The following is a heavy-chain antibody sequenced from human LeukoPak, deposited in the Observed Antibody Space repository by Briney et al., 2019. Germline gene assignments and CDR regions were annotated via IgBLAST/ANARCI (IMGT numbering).Heavy chain of an antibody. Sequence: TSVKVSCKASGFTFTSSAVQWVRQARGQRLEWIGWIVVGSGNTNYAQKFQKRVTITRDMSTSTAYMELSSLRSEDTVVYYCAAVPHYMVRGVIRNDYWGQGTLVTVSS. V-gene: IGHV1-58*01. CDR2: IVVGSGNT. CDR1: GFTFTSSA. J-gene: IGHJ4*02. CDR3: AAVPHYMVRGVIRNDY. D-gene: IGHD3-10*01.